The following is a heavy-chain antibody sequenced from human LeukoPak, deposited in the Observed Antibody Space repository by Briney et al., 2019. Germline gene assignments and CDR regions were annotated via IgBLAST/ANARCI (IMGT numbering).Heavy chain of an antibody. CDR2: SGTGSGR. CDR1: GFTFSSFD. CDR3: ARGPPREKYYDLDV. Sequence: GGSLSLSCVGSGFTFSSFDMHWVRQPTGQGVEWVSTSGTGSGRYNPGSVVSRCTPSRDNATNTLYLQMNSLTAADTAVYYYARGPPREKYYDLDVWGKGTTVTVSS. V-gene: IGHV3-13*01. J-gene: IGHJ6*03.